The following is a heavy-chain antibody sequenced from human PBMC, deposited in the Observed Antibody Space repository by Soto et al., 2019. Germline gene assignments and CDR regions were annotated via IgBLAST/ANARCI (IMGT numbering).Heavy chain of an antibody. CDR3: AKHRQYYDTSGYQQRYFDY. J-gene: IGHJ4*02. CDR1: GGSFRSTAYY. V-gene: IGHV4-39*01. D-gene: IGHD3-22*01. Sequence: PSETLCLTCSMSGGSFRSTAYYWGWKHQPPGKGWEWVGTIYYSGTTSYNPPLKSRVIIPVDTSNNQFYLKLRSATDADTAVYYCAKHRQYYDTSGYQQRYFDYWGQGTQVPVSS. CDR2: IYYSGTT.